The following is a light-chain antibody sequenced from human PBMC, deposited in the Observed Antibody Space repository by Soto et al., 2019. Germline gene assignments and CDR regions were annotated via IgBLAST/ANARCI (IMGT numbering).Light chain of an antibody. CDR3: QQFDSFPRT. CDR2: DVS. Sequence: AIQLTQSPSSLSASVGDRVTIACRSSQGISSSLAWFQQKVGQPPKLLMYDVSTLESGVPSRFSGSGSGTDFTLAISSLQPEDFATYFCQQFDSFPRTFGQGTKVEFK. CDR1: QGISSS. J-gene: IGKJ1*01. V-gene: IGKV1-13*02.